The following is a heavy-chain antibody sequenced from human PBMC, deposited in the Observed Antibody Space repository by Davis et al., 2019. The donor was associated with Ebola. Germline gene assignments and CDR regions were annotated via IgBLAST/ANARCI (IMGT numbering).Heavy chain of an antibody. CDR1: GFTFSDYY. J-gene: IGHJ4*02. Sequence: GGSLRLSCAASGFTFSDYYMSWLRQVPGKGLQWVSYISGSRPYTNYADSVKGRFSISRDNSKNSLYLQMNSLRAEDTAVYYCARGGGTEGYFDYWGQGTLVTVSS. CDR2: ISGSRPYT. V-gene: IGHV3-11*06. CDR3: ARGGGTEGYFDY.